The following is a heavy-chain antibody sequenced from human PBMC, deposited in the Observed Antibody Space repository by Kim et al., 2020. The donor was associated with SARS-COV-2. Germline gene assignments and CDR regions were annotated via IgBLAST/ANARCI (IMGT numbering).Heavy chain of an antibody. CDR1: GFTFSSYG. Sequence: GGSLRLSCAASGFTFSSYGMHWGRQAPGKGLEWVAVIWYDGSNKYYADSVKGRFTISRDNSKNTLYLQMNSLRAEDTAVYYCARDGGATITYYYYGIDVCGQGTTVTVSS. CDR3: ARDGGATITYYYYGIDV. D-gene: IGHD5-12*01. CDR2: IWYDGSNK. J-gene: IGHJ6*02. V-gene: IGHV3-33*01.